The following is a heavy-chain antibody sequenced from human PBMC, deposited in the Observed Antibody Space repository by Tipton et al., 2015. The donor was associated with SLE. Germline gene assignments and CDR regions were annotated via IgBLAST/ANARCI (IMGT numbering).Heavy chain of an antibody. CDR3: ARGKYYFDY. Sequence: SLRLSCVASGFTFSNYAMSWVRQSPGKGLEWVSVISANGGTSTHYADSVKGRFTISRDNAKNSLYLQMNSLRAEDTAVYYCARGKYYFDYWGQGALVTVSS. CDR2: ISANGGTST. V-gene: IGHV3-23*01. J-gene: IGHJ4*02. CDR1: GFTFSNYA.